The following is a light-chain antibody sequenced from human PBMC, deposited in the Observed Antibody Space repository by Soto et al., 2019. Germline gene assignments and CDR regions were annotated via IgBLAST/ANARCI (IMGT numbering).Light chain of an antibody. J-gene: IGLJ2*01. CDR2: EVS. CDR1: SSDVGGYNY. CDR3: SSYAGSSNLGV. Sequence: QSALTQPPSASGSPGQSVTISCTGTSSDVGGYNYVSWYQQHPGRAPKLMIYEVSKRPSGVPDRFSGSKSGNTASLTVSGLQPEDEADYYRSSYAGSSNLGVFGGGTKLTVL. V-gene: IGLV2-8*01.